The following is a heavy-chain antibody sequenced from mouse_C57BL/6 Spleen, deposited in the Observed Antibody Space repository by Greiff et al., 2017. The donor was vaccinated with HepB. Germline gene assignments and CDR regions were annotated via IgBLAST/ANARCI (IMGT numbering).Heavy chain of an antibody. V-gene: IGHV5-6*01. D-gene: IGHD1-1*01. J-gene: IGHJ3*01. Sequence: EVHLVESGGDLVKPGGSLKLSCAASGFTFSSYGMSWVRQTPDKRLEWVATISSGGSYTYYPDSVKGRFTISRDNAKNTLYLQMSSLKSEDTAMYYCARRGTTVVPFAYWGQGTLVTVSA. CDR1: GFTFSSYG. CDR2: ISSGGSYT. CDR3: ARRGTTVVPFAY.